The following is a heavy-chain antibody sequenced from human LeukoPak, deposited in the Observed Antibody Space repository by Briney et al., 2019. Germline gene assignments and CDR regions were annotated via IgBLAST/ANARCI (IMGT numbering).Heavy chain of an antibody. CDR1: GGSISSGDYY. CDR3: ARWVHGDYDYYYGMDV. V-gene: IGHV4-31*03. J-gene: IGHJ6*02. CDR2: IYYSGST. Sequence: PSETLSLTCTVSGGSISSGDYYWSWIRQHPGKGLEWIGYIYYSGSTYYNPSLKSRVTISVDTSKNQFSLKLSSVTAADTAVYYCARWVHGDYDYYYGMDVWGQGTTVTVSS. D-gene: IGHD4-17*01.